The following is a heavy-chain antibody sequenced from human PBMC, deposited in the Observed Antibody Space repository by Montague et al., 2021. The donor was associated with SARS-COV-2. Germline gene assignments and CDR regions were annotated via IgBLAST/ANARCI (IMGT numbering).Heavy chain of an antibody. CDR1: GESFSGYY. Sequence: SETLSLTCAVYGESFSGYYWSWIRQPPGKGLEWIGEINHSGSTNSNPSLKSRLTISVDTSKNQFPLKLSSVTAADTAVYYCARPSCSSTSCYGPLWYWGQGALVTVSS. CDR2: INHSGST. CDR3: ARPSCSSTSCYGPLWY. J-gene: IGHJ4*02. D-gene: IGHD2-2*01. V-gene: IGHV4-34*01.